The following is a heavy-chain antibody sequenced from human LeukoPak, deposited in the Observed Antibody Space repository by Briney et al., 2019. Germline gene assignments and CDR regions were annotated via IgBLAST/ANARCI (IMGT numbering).Heavy chain of an antibody. V-gene: IGHV3-48*03. CDR1: GFTFSSSE. D-gene: IGHD6-13*01. J-gene: IGHJ4*02. CDR2: ISSSGGTI. CDR3: ARVGSIAAAGTPDY. Sequence: GGSLRLSCAASGFTFSSSEMNWVRQAPGKGLEWVSYISSSGGTISYADSVKGRFTISRDNAKNSLYLQMNSLRAEDTAVYYCARVGSIAAAGTPDYWGQGTLVTVSS.